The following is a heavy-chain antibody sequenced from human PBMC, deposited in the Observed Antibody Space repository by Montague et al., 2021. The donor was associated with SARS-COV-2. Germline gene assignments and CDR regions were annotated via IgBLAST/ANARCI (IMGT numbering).Heavy chain of an antibody. V-gene: IGHV4-39*07. CDR1: GGSISSSSYY. Sequence: SETLSLTCTVSGGSISSSSYYWGWIRQPPGKGLEWIGEINHSGSTNYNPSLKSRVTISVDTSKNQFSLKLSSVTAADTAVYYCARARQDVVVPALGIGAYYYYYYLDVGGKGTTVTVSS. D-gene: IGHD2-2*01. CDR3: ARARQDVVVPALGIGAYYYYYYLDV. CDR2: INHSGST. J-gene: IGHJ6*03.